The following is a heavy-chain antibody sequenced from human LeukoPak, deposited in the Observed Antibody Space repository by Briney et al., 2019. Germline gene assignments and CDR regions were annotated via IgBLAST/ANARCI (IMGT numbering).Heavy chain of an antibody. V-gene: IGHV4-38-2*02. CDR2: IYHSGST. J-gene: IGHJ6*03. CDR3: ARTSTGTKASTYYYYMDV. CDR1: GYSTSSGYY. Sequence: PSETLSLTCTVSGYSTSSGYYWGWIRQPPGKGLEWIGSIYHSGSTYYNPSLKSRVTISVDTSKNQFSLKLSSVTAADTAVYYCARTSTGTKASTYYYYMDVWGKGTTVTVSS. D-gene: IGHD1-7*01.